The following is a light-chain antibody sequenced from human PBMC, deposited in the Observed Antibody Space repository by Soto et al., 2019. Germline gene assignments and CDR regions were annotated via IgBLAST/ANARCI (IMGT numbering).Light chain of an antibody. V-gene: IGKV1-5*03. J-gene: IGKJ1*01. Sequence: DIQMTQSPSTLPASVGDRVIITCRASQGLTNALVWYQQKPGKAPNLLIYKASSLASGVPLRFSGSGSGTEFTLTISSLQPEDFATYYYQQHISYPRTFGQGTKVEIK. CDR1: QGLTNA. CDR2: KAS. CDR3: QQHISYPRT.